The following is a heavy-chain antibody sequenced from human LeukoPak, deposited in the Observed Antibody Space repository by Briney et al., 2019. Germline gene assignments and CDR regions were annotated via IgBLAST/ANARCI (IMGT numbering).Heavy chain of an antibody. D-gene: IGHD3-10*01. Sequence: GGSLRLSCAASGFTFSSYAMSWVRQAPGKGLEWVSYISSSGSTIYYADSVKGRFTISRDNAKNSLYLQMNSLRAEDTAVYYCARGRLLWFGESRPYFDYWGQGTLVTVSS. CDR2: ISSSGSTI. V-gene: IGHV3-48*04. CDR1: GFTFSSYA. CDR3: ARGRLLWFGESRPYFDY. J-gene: IGHJ4*02.